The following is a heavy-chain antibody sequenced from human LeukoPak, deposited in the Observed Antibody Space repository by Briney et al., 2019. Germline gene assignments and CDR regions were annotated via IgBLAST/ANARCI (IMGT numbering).Heavy chain of an antibody. CDR3: ANIDQYYYDSSGYYGY. J-gene: IGHJ4*02. D-gene: IGHD3-22*01. V-gene: IGHV3-23*01. CDR1: GFTFSSYA. Sequence: GGSLRLSCAASGFTFSSYAMSRVRQAPGKGLEWVSAISGSGGSTYYADSVKGRFTISRDNSKNTLYLQMNSLRAEDTAVYYCANIDQYYYDSSGYYGYWGQGTLVNVSS. CDR2: ISGSGGST.